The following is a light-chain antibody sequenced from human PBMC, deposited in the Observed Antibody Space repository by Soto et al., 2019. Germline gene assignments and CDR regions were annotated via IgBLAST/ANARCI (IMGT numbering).Light chain of an antibody. J-gene: IGKJ5*01. Sequence: DIQMTQSPSSLSASVGDRVTITCRASQVIRYDLGWYQQKLGKAPKRLIYAASSLQSGVPSRFSGSGSGTEFTLTISSLQPEDFATYYCLQHNSYPRTFGQGTRLEIK. CDR3: LQHNSYPRT. CDR1: QVIRYD. V-gene: IGKV1-17*01. CDR2: AAS.